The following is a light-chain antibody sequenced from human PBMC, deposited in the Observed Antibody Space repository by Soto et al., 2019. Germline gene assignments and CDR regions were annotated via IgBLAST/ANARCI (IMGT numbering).Light chain of an antibody. CDR2: AAS. V-gene: IGKV1-39*01. Sequence: MQMTQSPSSLSASVGDRVTITCRASLSISKYLNWYQQKPGKAPELLIYAASSLQSGVPSRFSGSGSGTGFTLTVSSLQPEDFATYYCQQSYITPWTFGQGTKVDIK. CDR1: LSISKY. J-gene: IGKJ1*01. CDR3: QQSYITPWT.